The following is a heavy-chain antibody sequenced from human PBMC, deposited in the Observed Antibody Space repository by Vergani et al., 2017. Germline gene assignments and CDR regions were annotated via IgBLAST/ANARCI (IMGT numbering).Heavy chain of an antibody. V-gene: IGHV4-30-2*01. CDR2: IYYSGST. J-gene: IGHJ3*02. D-gene: IGHD3-16*02. CDR1: GGSISSGGYS. Sequence: QLQLQESGSGLVKPSQTLSLTCAVSGGSISSGGYSWSWIRQPPGKGLEWIGYIYYSGSTNYNPSLKSRVTISVDTSKNQFSLKLSSVTAADTAVYYCARAPTIMITFGGVIPDAFDIWGQGTMVTVSS. CDR3: ARAPTIMITFGGVIPDAFDI.